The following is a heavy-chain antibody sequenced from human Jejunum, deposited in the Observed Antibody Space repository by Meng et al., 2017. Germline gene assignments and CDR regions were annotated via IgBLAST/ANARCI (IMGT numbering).Heavy chain of an antibody. Sequence: GESLKISCAASGFTFSRFAMSWVRQAPGKGLEWVSGISGIGSGGSTYYADSVKGRFTISRDNSENTVSLQMDSLRVEDTAAYYCVKDSHLLWFGELLPDHWGQGTLVTVSS. D-gene: IGHD3-10*01. CDR2: ISGIGSGGST. V-gene: IGHV3-23*01. J-gene: IGHJ4*02. CDR1: GFTFSRFA. CDR3: VKDSHLLWFGELLPDH.